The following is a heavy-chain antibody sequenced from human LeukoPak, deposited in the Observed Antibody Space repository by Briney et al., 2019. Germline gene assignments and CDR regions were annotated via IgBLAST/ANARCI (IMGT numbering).Heavy chain of an antibody. J-gene: IGHJ3*02. CDR3: ARELRTMVRGNTDAFDI. CDR2: INPNSGGT. CDR1: GYTFTGYY. V-gene: IGHV1-2*02. D-gene: IGHD3-10*01. Sequence: ASVKISCKASGYTFTGYYMHWVRQAPGQGLEWMGWINPNSGGTNYAQKFQGRVTMTRDTSITTAYMELSRLRSDDTAMYYCARELRTMVRGNTDAFDIWGQGTMVTVSS.